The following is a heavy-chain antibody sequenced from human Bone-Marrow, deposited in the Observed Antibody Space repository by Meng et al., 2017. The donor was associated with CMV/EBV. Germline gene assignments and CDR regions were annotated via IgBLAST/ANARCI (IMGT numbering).Heavy chain of an antibody. D-gene: IGHD6-6*01. J-gene: IGHJ4*02. CDR3: ARISSSSQPNFEY. V-gene: IGHV4-39*07. CDR2: IYYSGST. CDR1: GGSISSSSYY. Sequence: SETLSLTCTVSGGSISSSSYYWGWIRQPPGKGLEWIGSIYYSGSTYYNPSLRSRVTMSLDTSKNQFSLELSSVTAADTALYYCARISSSSQPNFEYWGQGTLVTVSS.